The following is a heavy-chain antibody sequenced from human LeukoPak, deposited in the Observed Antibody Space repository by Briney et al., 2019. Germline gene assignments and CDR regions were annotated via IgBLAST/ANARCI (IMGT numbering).Heavy chain of an antibody. Sequence: PSETLSLTCTVSGGSISSYYWRWIRQPPGKGLEWIGYIYYSGSTNYNPSLKSRVTISVDTSKNQFSLKLSSVTAADTAVYYCARGEVITSTVTTYFDYWGQGTLVTVSS. CDR3: ARGEVITSTVTTYFDY. V-gene: IGHV4-59*01. CDR1: GGSISSYY. D-gene: IGHD4-17*01. J-gene: IGHJ4*02. CDR2: IYYSGST.